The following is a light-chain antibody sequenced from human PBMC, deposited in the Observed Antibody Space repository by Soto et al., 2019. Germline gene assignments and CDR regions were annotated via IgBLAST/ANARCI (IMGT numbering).Light chain of an antibody. CDR1: QSLSSSY. CDR3: MQALQTPYT. V-gene: IGKV3-20*01. Sequence: EIVLTQSPGTLSLSPGERATLSCRASQSLSSSYLAWYQQKPGQAPRLLIYGTSIRATGIPDRFSGSGSGTDFTLKISRVEAEDVGVYYCMQALQTPYTFGQGTKLEIK. J-gene: IGKJ2*01. CDR2: GTS.